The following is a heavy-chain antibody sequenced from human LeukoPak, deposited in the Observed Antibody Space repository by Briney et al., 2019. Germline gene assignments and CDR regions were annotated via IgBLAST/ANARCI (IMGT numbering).Heavy chain of an antibody. D-gene: IGHD6-19*01. V-gene: IGHV3-30-3*01. Sequence: GGSLRLSCAASGFTFSNYLIHWVRQAPGKGLEWVAVISHDGRNKYYADSVKGRSTISSDNSKNTLYLQMNSLRGEDTAVYYCARDPGQWLLSAFFDYWGQGTLVTVSS. J-gene: IGHJ4*02. CDR1: GFTFSNYL. CDR3: ARDPGQWLLSAFFDY. CDR2: ISHDGRNK.